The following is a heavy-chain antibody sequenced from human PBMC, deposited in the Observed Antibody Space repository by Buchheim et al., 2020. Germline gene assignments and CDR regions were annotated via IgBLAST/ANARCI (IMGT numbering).Heavy chain of an antibody. J-gene: IGHJ4*02. CDR1: GLTFSSYA. D-gene: IGHD3-16*01. Sequence: EVQLLESGGGLVQPGGSLRLSCAASGLTFSSYAMSCVRQAPGKGLEWLSAISGSGGSTYYADSVTGRSSIYRDTSKNTLYLQMSSLRAEDTAVYYCASGGGAMVPFDCWGQGTL. CDR2: ISGSGGST. V-gene: IGHV3-23*01. CDR3: ASGGGAMVPFDC.